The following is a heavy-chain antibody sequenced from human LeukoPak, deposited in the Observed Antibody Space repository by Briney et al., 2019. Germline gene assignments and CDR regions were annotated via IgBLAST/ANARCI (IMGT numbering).Heavy chain of an antibody. CDR3: ARLRGDVPHFFYGMDV. Sequence: SETLSLTCTVSGGSISDYYWSWIRQPPGKGLDWIGYIYNRGSTKYNPSLKSRVTISVDRSRKQFSLKAKSVTAADTAVYYCARLRGDVPHFFYGMDVWGQGTTVTVSS. CDR2: IYNRGST. J-gene: IGHJ6*02. D-gene: IGHD3-16*01. CDR1: GGSISDYY. V-gene: IGHV4-59*01.